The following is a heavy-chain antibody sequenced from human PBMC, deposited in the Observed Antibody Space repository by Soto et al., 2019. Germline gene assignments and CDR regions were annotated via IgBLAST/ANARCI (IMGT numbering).Heavy chain of an antibody. J-gene: IGHJ6*02. Sequence: GGSLRLSCAASGFPFINYARHGFRQVQGKGLEGVAVISYDGSNKYYADSVKGRFTISRDNSKNTLYLQMNSLRAEDMAVYYCAKDYLNYDFWKTQYYYGMDVWGQGTTVTVSS. CDR1: GFPFINYA. D-gene: IGHD3-3*01. CDR2: ISYDGSNK. CDR3: AKDYLNYDFWKTQYYYGMDV. V-gene: IGHV3-30*18.